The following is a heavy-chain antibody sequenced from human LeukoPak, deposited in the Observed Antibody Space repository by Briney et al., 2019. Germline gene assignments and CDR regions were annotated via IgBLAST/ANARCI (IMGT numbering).Heavy chain of an antibody. CDR2: INHSGST. V-gene: IGHV4-34*01. CDR3: ARQRGWTYYYYYMDV. J-gene: IGHJ6*03. CDR1: EFSVGSNY. D-gene: IGHD3/OR15-3a*01. Sequence: SGGSLRLSCAASEFSVGSNYMTRIRQPPGKGLEWIGEINHSGSTNYNPSLKSRVTISVDTSKNQFSLKLSSVTAADTAVYYCARQRGWTYYYYYMDVWGKGTTVTISS.